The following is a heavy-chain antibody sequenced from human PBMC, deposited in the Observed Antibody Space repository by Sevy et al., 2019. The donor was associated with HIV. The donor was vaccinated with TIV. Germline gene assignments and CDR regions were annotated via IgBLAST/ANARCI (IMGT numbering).Heavy chain of an antibody. J-gene: IGHJ5*02. CDR1: GFTFSSYS. CDR3: ARTGPLSIAAAGTYWFDP. CDR2: ISSSSSTI. V-gene: IGHV3-48*02. D-gene: IGHD6-13*01. Sequence: GGSLRLSCAASGFTFSSYSMNWVRQAPGKGLEWVSYISSSSSTIYYAVSVKGRFTISRDNAKNSLYLQMNSLRDEDTAVYYCARTGPLSIAAAGTYWFDPWGQGTLVTVSS.